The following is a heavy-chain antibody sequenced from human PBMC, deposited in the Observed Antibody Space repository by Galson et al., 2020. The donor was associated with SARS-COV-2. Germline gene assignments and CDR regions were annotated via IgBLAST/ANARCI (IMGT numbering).Heavy chain of an antibody. V-gene: IGHV3-64D*08. D-gene: IGHD2-8*02. Sequence: GESLKISCSASGFAFSEYAMHWVRQAPGKGLQYVSALSTTGGTSFYADSVSGRFTMSRDNSKNTFYLQMTGLRVEDTAFYYCLVKDYY. J-gene: IGHJ6*01. CDR3: LVKDYY. CDR1: GFAFSEYA. CDR2: LSTTGGTS.